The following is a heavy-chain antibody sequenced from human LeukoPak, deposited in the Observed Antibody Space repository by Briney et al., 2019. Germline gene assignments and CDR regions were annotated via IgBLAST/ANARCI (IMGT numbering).Heavy chain of an antibody. V-gene: IGHV3-7*01. Sequence: GGSLRLSCAASGFPFSSYYMNWVRQAPGKGLEWVANINQDGSEKYYVDSVKGRFTISRDNAKDSLYLQMNTLRAEDTAVYYCARQEYYYDSGGFQHWGQGTLVTVSS. CDR2: INQDGSEK. D-gene: IGHD3-10*01. J-gene: IGHJ1*01. CDR1: GFPFSSYY. CDR3: ARQEYYYDSGGFQH.